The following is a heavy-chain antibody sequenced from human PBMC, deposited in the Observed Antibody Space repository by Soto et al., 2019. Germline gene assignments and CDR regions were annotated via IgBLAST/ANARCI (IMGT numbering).Heavy chain of an antibody. D-gene: IGHD3-16*01. V-gene: IGHV1-2*02. CDR3: ARDVDYENNREGNWFDP. J-gene: IGHJ5*02. CDR1: GYTFVEFY. Sequence: QLVQSGAEVKQPGASVKVSCKTSGYTFVEFYMHWVRQAPGQGLEWVGWVNPNNGVTHYTGKFQGRVTMTSDKSTRTAYMELTGLRSDDTAVYYCARDVDYENNREGNWFDPWGQGTLVIVSS. CDR2: VNPNNGVT.